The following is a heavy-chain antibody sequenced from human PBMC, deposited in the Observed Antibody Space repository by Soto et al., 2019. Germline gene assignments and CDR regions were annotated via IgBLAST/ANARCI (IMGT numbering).Heavy chain of an antibody. J-gene: IGHJ4*02. CDR3: AKEMTYYYDSSGLDY. CDR2: ISYDGSNK. V-gene: IGHV3-30*18. CDR1: GFTFSSYG. D-gene: IGHD3-22*01. Sequence: QVLLVESGGGVVQPGRSLRLSCAASGFTFSSYGMHWVRQAPGKGLEWVAVISYDGSNKYYADSVKGRFTISRDNSKNTLYLQMNSLRAEDTAVYYCAKEMTYYYDSSGLDYWGQGTLVTVSS.